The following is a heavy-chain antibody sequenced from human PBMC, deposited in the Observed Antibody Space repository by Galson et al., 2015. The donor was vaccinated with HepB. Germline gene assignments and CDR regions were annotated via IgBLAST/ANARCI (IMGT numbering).Heavy chain of an antibody. J-gene: IGHJ6*02. D-gene: IGHD1-26*01. CDR1: GYTFTRFA. CDR3: ARDGSGSHRYGMDV. V-gene: IGHV7-4-1*02. CDR2: INTNTGNP. Sequence: SVKVSCKASGYTFTRFALNWVRQAPGQGLEWMGWINTNTGNPTYAQGFTGRFVFSLDTSVSTAYLQISSLKADDSAVYYCARDGSGSHRYGMDVLGQGTTVTVSS.